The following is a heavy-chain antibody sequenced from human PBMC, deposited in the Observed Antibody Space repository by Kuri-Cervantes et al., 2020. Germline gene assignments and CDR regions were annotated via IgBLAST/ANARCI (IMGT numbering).Heavy chain of an antibody. CDR1: GASISSNH. J-gene: IGHJ4*02. V-gene: IGHV4-59*01. CDR2: IYYSGST. Sequence: SETLSLTCSVSGASISSNHWSWIRQPPGKGLEWIGNIYYSGSTNYNPSLKSRVTISVDTSKNQFSLNLSSVTAADTAVYYCARDKDGYNYIDYWGQGTLVTVSS. D-gene: IGHD5-24*01. CDR3: ARDKDGYNYIDY.